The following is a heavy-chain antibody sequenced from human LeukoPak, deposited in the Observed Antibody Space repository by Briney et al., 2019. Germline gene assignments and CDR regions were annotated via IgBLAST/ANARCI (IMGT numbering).Heavy chain of an antibody. Sequence: GSLSLSFVASGFPFSSYWMTWVRQAPGKGLEWVANIKEDGSEKYYVDSVKGRFSISRDNAKNSLFLQMSSPRAEDTAVYYCARDRYSSKWGQGTLVTVSS. CDR2: IKEDGSEK. CDR1: GFPFSSYW. CDR3: ARDRYSSK. D-gene: IGHD6-19*01. J-gene: IGHJ1*01. V-gene: IGHV3-7*01.